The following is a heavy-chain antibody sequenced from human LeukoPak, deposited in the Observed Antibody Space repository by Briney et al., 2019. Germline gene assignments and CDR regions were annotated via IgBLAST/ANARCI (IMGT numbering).Heavy chain of an antibody. CDR3: SKGLAPEDYMDV. Sequence: GGSLRLSCAASGFTFSSYAMSWVRQAPGKGLEWVSAISGSGGSTYYADSVKGRFTISRDNSKNTLYLQMNSLRAEDTAVYYCSKGLAPEDYMDVWGKGITVTVSS. CDR2: ISGSGGST. D-gene: IGHD6-6*01. J-gene: IGHJ6*03. V-gene: IGHV3-23*01. CDR1: GFTFSSYA.